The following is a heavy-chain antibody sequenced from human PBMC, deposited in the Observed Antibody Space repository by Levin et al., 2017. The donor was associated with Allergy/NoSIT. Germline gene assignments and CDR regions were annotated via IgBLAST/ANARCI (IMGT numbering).Heavy chain of an antibody. Sequence: GESLKISCKVSGYTLTELSMHWVRQAPGKGLEWMGGFDPEDGETIYAQKFQGRVTMTEDTSTDTAYMELSSLRSEDTAVYYCATPGGYDSVRGFDYWGQGTLVTVSS. D-gene: IGHD5-12*01. V-gene: IGHV1-24*01. CDR3: ATPGGYDSVRGFDY. CDR2: FDPEDGET. J-gene: IGHJ4*02. CDR1: GYTLTELS.